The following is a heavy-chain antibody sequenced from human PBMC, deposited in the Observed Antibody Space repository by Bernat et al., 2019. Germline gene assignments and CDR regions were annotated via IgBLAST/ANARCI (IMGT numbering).Heavy chain of an antibody. CDR1: GFTFSSYW. J-gene: IGHJ4*02. CDR3: ARGGDGSGRRTRI. V-gene: IGHV3-74*01. Sequence: EVSLVESGGGLVQPGGSLRLSCAASGFTFSSYWMHWVRQAPGKGLVWVSRIDTGGSSSDYADSVKGRFTISRDNAKNTLYLQMNSLRAEDTAVYYCARGGDGSGRRTRIWGQRPLAT. D-gene: IGHD5-24*01. CDR2: IDTGGSSS.